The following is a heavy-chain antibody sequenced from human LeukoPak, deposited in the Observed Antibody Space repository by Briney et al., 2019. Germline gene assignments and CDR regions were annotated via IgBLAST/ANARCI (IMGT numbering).Heavy chain of an antibody. Sequence: GGSLRLSCTASGFTFDDYGMSWVRQAPGKGLEWVSGINWNGGSTGYADSVKGRFTISRDNAKNSLYLQMNSLRAEDTALYYCARGVSGSYGNYDEDAFDIWGQGTMVTVSS. J-gene: IGHJ3*02. CDR3: ARGVSGSYGNYDEDAFDI. CDR1: GFTFDDYG. D-gene: IGHD1-26*01. V-gene: IGHV3-20*04. CDR2: INWNGGST.